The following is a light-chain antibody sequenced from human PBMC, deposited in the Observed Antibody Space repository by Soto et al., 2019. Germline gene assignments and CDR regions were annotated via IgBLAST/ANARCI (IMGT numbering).Light chain of an antibody. CDR1: QSLNRD. CDR2: GAS. CDR3: QHYNNWPGT. Sequence: QYPAPPSMASGERTTLLRRASQSLNRDLAWYQQKPGQSPRLLIFGASIRATGIPARFSGSGSGTEFTLTIGSLQSEDCALYYCQHYNNWPGTFAQGGKVDI. J-gene: IGKJ1*01. V-gene: IGKV3-15*01.